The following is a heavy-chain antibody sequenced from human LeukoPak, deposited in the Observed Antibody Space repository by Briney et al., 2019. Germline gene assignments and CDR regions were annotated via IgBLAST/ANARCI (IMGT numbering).Heavy chain of an antibody. CDR3: ARFGGMSSSTTYYYYYGMDV. CDR2: IYYSGST. Sequence: SQTLSLTCTVSGGSISSGDYSWSWIRQPPGKGLEWIGYIYYSGSTYYNPSLKSRVTISVDTSKNQFSLKLSSVTAADTAVYYCARFGGMSSSTTYYYYYGMDVWGQGTTVTVSS. J-gene: IGHJ6*02. CDR1: GGSISSGDYS. V-gene: IGHV4-30-4*01. D-gene: IGHD6-6*01.